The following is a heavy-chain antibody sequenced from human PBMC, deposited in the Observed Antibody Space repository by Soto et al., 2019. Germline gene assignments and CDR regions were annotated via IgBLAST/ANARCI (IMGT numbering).Heavy chain of an antibody. Sequence: GGSLRLSCAASGFTFSSYAMSWVRQAPGKGLEWVSAISGSGGSTYYADSVKGRFTISRDNSKNTLYLQMNSLKAEETAVYYCAKDLPDYIWGSYRPGDAFDIWGQGTMVTVSS. CDR2: ISGSGGST. D-gene: IGHD3-16*02. CDR1: GFTFSSYA. J-gene: IGHJ3*02. CDR3: AKDLPDYIWGSYRPGDAFDI. V-gene: IGHV3-23*01.